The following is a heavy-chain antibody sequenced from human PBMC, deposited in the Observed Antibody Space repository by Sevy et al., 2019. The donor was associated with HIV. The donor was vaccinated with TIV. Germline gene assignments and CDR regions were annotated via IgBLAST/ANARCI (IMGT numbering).Heavy chain of an antibody. D-gene: IGHD2-15*01. J-gene: IGHJ4*02. Sequence: GALRLSCAASGFTFSSYWMTWVRQAPGKGLEWVASVNENGSVKKYLDSVKGRLTISRDNVKNSLYLQMNILSAEDTALYYCARLSCSGGSCYSAFDYWGQGTLVTVSS. V-gene: IGHV3-7*01. CDR2: VNENGSVK. CDR1: GFTFSSYW. CDR3: ARLSCSGGSCYSAFDY.